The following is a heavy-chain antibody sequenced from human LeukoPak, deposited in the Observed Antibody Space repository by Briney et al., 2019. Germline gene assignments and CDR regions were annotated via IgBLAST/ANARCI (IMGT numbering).Heavy chain of an antibody. Sequence: GGSLRLSCAASGFTFSSYEMNWVRQAPGKGLEWVSYISSSGSTIYYADSVKGRFTISRDNAKNSLYLQMNSLRAEDTAVYYCARADDSSSGYFDYWGQGTLVTVSS. D-gene: IGHD6-6*01. J-gene: IGHJ4*02. V-gene: IGHV3-48*03. CDR2: ISSSGSTI. CDR1: GFTFSSYE. CDR3: ARADDSSSGYFDY.